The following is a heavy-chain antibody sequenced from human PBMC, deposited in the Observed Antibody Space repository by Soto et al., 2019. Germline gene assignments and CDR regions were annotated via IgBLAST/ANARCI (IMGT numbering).Heavy chain of an antibody. J-gene: IGHJ4*02. Sequence: GGSLRLSCAASGFTFSSYAISWVRQAPGKGLEWVSAISGSGGSTYYADSVKGRFTISRDNSKNTLYLQMNSLRAEDTAVYYCAKEEVYCSGGSCYSYYFDYWGQGTLVTVSS. CDR1: GFTFSSYA. CDR3: AKEEVYCSGGSCYSYYFDY. D-gene: IGHD2-15*01. V-gene: IGHV3-23*01. CDR2: ISGSGGST.